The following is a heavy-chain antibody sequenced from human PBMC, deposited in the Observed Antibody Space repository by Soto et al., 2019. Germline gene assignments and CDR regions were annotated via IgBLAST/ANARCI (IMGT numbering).Heavy chain of an antibody. CDR2: ISYDGSNK. J-gene: IGHJ1*01. CDR3: ARERPFYYYDSSGSTGQEYFQH. D-gene: IGHD3-22*01. V-gene: IGHV3-30-3*01. CDR1: GFTFSSYA. Sequence: SGGSLRLSCAASGFTFSSYAMHWVRQAPGKGLEWVAVISYDGSNKYYADSVKGRFTISRDNSKNTLYLQMNSLRAEDTAVYYCARERPFYYYDSSGSTGQEYFQHWGQGTLVTVSS.